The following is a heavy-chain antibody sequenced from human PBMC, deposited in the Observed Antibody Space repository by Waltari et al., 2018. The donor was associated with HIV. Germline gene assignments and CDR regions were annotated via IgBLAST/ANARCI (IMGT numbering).Heavy chain of an antibody. V-gene: IGHV3-7*01. Sequence: EVQLVESWGGLVQPGGSLRLSCSASGSTFSSYWTTWVRRAPGKGLEWVANIKQDGSEKYYADSVKGRFTISRDNAKNSLYLQMNSLRAEDTAVYYCASLYCSGGSCYDYWGQGTLVTVSS. D-gene: IGHD2-15*01. CDR3: ASLYCSGGSCYDY. J-gene: IGHJ4*02. CDR1: GSTFSSYW. CDR2: IKQDGSEK.